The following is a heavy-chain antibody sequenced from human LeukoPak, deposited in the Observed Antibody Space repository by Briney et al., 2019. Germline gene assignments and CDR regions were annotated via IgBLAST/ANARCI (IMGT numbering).Heavy chain of an antibody. Sequence: PSETLSLTCTVSGGSISSYYWSWLRQSPGKGLEWIGYIYYSGSTNYNPSLKSRVTISVDTSKNQFSLKMSSVTAADTAVYYCAMSDTAMGNCDYWGQGTLVTVSS. CDR3: AMSDTAMGNCDY. D-gene: IGHD5-18*01. CDR1: GGSISSYY. J-gene: IGHJ4*02. CDR2: IYYSGST. V-gene: IGHV4-59*01.